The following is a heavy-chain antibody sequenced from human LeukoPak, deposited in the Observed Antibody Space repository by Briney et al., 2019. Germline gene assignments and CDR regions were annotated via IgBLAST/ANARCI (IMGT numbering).Heavy chain of an antibody. CDR2: VSGSGGTT. Sequence: PSETLSLTCAVSGGSISSSNWWSWVRQPPGKGLEWVSVVSGSGGTTYYADSVKGRFTISRDNSKNTLYLQMNSLRAEDTAVYYCAKTPYYYDGHARQWNGGFDYWGQGTLVTVSS. CDR3: AKTPYYYDGHARQWNGGFDY. V-gene: IGHV3-23*01. J-gene: IGHJ4*02. D-gene: IGHD3-22*01. CDR1: GGSISSSN.